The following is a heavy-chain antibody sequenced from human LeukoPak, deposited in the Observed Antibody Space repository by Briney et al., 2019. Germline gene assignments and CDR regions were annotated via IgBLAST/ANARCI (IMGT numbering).Heavy chain of an antibody. CDR2: IDTTHYT. J-gene: IGHJ4*02. D-gene: IGHD5-24*01. Sequence: GGSLRLSCATSGFSFSSTFLNWFRQAPGKGLQYVSSIDTTHYTYYAGSVKGRFTISRDNSKNTLYLQMNTLRVEDTAVYYCSRGAARMVEMGTIISFEYWGQGTLVTVSS. V-gene: IGHV3-66*02. CDR1: GFSFSSTF. CDR3: SRGAARMVEMGTIISFEY.